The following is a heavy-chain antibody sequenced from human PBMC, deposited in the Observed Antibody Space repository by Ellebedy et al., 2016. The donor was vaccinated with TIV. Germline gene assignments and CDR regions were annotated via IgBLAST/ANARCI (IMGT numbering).Heavy chain of an antibody. CDR1: GYTFTSYA. Sequence: ASVKVSXXASGYTFTSYAMHWVRQAPGQRLEWMGWINPNSGGTNYAQKFQGRVTMTRDTSISTAYMELSRLRSDDTAVYYCARDWLERGMDVWGQGTTVTVSS. V-gene: IGHV1-2*02. J-gene: IGHJ6*02. D-gene: IGHD1-1*01. CDR2: INPNSGGT. CDR3: ARDWLERGMDV.